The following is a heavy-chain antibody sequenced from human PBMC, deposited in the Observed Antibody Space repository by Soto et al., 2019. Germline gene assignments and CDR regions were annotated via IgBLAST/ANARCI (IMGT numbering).Heavy chain of an antibody. V-gene: IGHV3-23*01. CDR1: GFTFSSYA. Sequence: EVQLLESGGGLVQPGGSLRLSCAASGFTFSSYAMSWVRQAPGKGLEWVSTISGSGDSTYYADSVKGRFTISVDNSKNSLYLQMNSLRAEDTAVYYCAKVGWDTMTTVTKGYFLHWGQGTLVTVSS. CDR2: ISGSGDST. J-gene: IGHJ1*01. D-gene: IGHD4-17*01. CDR3: AKVGWDTMTTVTKGYFLH.